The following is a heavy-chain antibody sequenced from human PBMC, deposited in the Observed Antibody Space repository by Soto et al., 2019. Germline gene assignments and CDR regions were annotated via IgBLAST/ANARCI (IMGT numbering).Heavy chain of an antibody. Sequence: PGGSLRLSCAASGFTFSSYGMHWVRQAPGKGLEWVAVISYDGSNKYYADSVKGRFTISRDNSKNTLYLQMNSLRAEDTAVYYCAKECTGIAAAGRVVNYYYYMDVWGKGTTVTVSS. CDR3: AKECTGIAAAGRVVNYYYYMDV. J-gene: IGHJ6*03. V-gene: IGHV3-30*18. CDR1: GFTFSSYG. CDR2: ISYDGSNK. D-gene: IGHD6-13*01.